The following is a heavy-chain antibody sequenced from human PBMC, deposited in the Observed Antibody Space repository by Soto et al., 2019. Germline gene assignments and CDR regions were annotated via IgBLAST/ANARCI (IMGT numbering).Heavy chain of an antibody. J-gene: IGHJ3*02. D-gene: IGHD2-15*01. V-gene: IGHV5-51*01. CDR1: GYSFTSYW. Sequence: EVQLVQSGAEVKKPGESLKISCKGSGYSFTSYWIGWVRQMPGKGLAWMGIIYPGDSDTRYSPSFQGQVTISADKSISTAYLQWSSLKASDTAMYYCARHRYCSGGSCSWAFDIWGQGTMVTVAS. CDR3: ARHRYCSGGSCSWAFDI. CDR2: IYPGDSDT.